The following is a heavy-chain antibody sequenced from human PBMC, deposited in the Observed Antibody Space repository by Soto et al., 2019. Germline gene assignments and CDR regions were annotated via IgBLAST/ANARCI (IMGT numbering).Heavy chain of an antibody. CDR3: AKGLPPSFYGMDV. CDR1: GFTFSSYG. D-gene: IGHD6-6*01. J-gene: IGHJ6*02. CDR2: ISYDGSNK. V-gene: IGHV3-30*18. Sequence: PGGSLRLSCAASGFTFSSYGMHWVRQAPGKGLEWVAVISYDGSNKYYADSVKGRFTISRDNSKNTLYLQMNSLRAEDTAVYYCAKGLPPSFYGMDVWGQGTTVTV.